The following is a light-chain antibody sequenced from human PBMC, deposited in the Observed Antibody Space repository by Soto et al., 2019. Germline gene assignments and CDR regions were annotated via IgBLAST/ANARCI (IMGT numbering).Light chain of an antibody. J-gene: IGKJ5*01. CDR1: QSVSSY. CDR3: QQRSNWPLIT. Sequence: EIVLTQSPATLSLSPGERATLSCRASQSVSSYLAWYQQEPGQAPRLLIYDASNRATGIPARFSGSGSGTDFTLTISSLEPEDFAVYYWQQRSNWPLITFGQGTRLEIK. V-gene: IGKV3-11*01. CDR2: DAS.